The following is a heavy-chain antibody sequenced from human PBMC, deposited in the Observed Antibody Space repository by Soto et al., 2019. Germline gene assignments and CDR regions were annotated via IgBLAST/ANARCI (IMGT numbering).Heavy chain of an antibody. CDR1: GGSFSGYY. J-gene: IGHJ5*02. D-gene: IGHD4-17*01. Sequence: PSETLSLTCAVYGGSFSGYYWSWIRQPPGKGLEWIGEINHSGSTNYNPSLKSRVTISVDTSKNQFSLKLSSVTAADTAVYYCARGRNGDYGGWFDPWGQGTLVTVSS. CDR3: ARGRNGDYGGWFDP. V-gene: IGHV4-34*01. CDR2: INHSGST.